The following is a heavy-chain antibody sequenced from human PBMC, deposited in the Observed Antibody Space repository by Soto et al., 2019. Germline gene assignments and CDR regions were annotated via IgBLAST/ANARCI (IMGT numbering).Heavy chain of an antibody. D-gene: IGHD4-17*01. Sequence: GSGPTLVNPPQTLTLTCTFSGFSLSTSGVSVGWIRQPPGKALEWLALIYWDDDKRYSPSLKSRLTITKDTSKNQVVLTMTNMDPVDTATYYCAHLGFGEATVPFNWFDPWGQGTLVTVSS. J-gene: IGHJ5*02. V-gene: IGHV2-5*02. CDR2: IYWDDDK. CDR1: GFSLSTSGVS. CDR3: AHLGFGEATVPFNWFDP.